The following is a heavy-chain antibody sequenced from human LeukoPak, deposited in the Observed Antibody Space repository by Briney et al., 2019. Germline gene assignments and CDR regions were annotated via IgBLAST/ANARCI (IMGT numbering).Heavy chain of an antibody. J-gene: IGHJ1*01. D-gene: IGHD2-15*01. Sequence: GGSLRLSCAACGFTFSSYGMHWVRQAPGKGLEWVAFIRYDGSNKYYADSVKGRFTISRGNSKNTLYLQMNSLRAEDTAVYYCAKDPQKLHCSGGSCYSWYFQLWGQGTLVTVSS. CDR1: GFTFSSYG. CDR3: AKDPQKLHCSGGSCYSWYFQL. V-gene: IGHV3-30*02. CDR2: IRYDGSNK.